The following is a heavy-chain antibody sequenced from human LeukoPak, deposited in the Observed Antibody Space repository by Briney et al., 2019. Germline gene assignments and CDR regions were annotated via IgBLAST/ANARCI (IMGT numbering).Heavy chain of an antibody. D-gene: IGHD4-17*01. CDR2: MNPNSGNT. CDR1: GYTFTSYD. V-gene: IGHV1-8*01. J-gene: IGHJ4*02. Sequence: ASVKVSCEASGYTFTSYDINWVRQATGQGLEWMGWMNPNSGNTGYAQKFQGRVTMTRNTSISTAYMELSSLRSEDTAVYYCARSPSFYGDYDDWGQGTLVTVSS. CDR3: ARSPSFYGDYDD.